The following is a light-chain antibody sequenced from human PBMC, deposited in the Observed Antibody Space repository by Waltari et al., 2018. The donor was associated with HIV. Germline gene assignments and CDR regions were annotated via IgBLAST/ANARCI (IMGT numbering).Light chain of an antibody. Sequence: QSALTQPASVSGSPAQSITISCTGTSSDFGYYNSVSWYQHHPGKAPKVMIYEVSNRPSGVSDRFSGSKSGNTASLTISGLQAEDEADYFCTSYISSSSPVFGGGTKLTVL. V-gene: IGLV2-14*01. CDR3: TSYISSSSPV. CDR1: SSDFGYYNS. CDR2: EVS. J-gene: IGLJ3*02.